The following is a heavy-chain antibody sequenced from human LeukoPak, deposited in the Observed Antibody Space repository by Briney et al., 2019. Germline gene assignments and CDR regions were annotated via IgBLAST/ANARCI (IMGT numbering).Heavy chain of an antibody. CDR2: ISHSGSST. CDR3: ARDRDNVAGTRGYFDY. J-gene: IGHJ4*02. Sequence: GGSLRLSCAASGFTFSSYSLNWVRLAPGKGLEWVSSISHSGSSTYYADSVRGRFSISRDNTKNSLSLQMNSLRAEDTAVYYCARDRDNVAGTRGYFDYWGQGTLVTVSS. CDR1: GFTFSSYS. D-gene: IGHD6-19*01. V-gene: IGHV3-21*01.